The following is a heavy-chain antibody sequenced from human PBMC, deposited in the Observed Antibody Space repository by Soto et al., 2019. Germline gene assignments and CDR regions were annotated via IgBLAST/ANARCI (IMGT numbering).Heavy chain of an antibody. V-gene: IGHV3-23*01. CDR3: AKGVGVGDY. CDR1: GFTFSSYA. Sequence: EVQLLESGGGLVQPGGSLRLSCAASGFTFSSYAMSWVRQAPGKGLEWVSAISGSGGSTYYADSVKGRFTISRDNSKNALDLQMNGLRAEDAGVYYCAKGVGVGDYWGQGTLVTVSS. CDR2: ISGSGGST. J-gene: IGHJ4*02. D-gene: IGHD2-15*01.